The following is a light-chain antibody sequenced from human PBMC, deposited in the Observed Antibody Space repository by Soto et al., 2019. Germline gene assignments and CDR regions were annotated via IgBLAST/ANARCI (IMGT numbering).Light chain of an antibody. J-gene: IGKJ2*01. Sequence: EIVMTQSPATLSASPGERATLACRDSQSVSTNLAWYQPKPGQAPRLLIYGASTMATGIPARFSGSGSGTEFTLTISSLQSEDFAVYYCQQYNNWPPYTFGQGTKLEIK. CDR2: GAS. CDR1: QSVSTN. V-gene: IGKV3-15*01. CDR3: QQYNNWPPYT.